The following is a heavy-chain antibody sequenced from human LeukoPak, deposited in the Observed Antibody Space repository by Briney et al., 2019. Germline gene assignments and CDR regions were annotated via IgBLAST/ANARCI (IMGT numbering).Heavy chain of an antibody. D-gene: IGHD3-10*01. CDR1: GGSISSADYS. CDR2: IYHSGST. J-gene: IGHJ4*02. CDR3: ARAGFGSGTYFFDY. Sequence: SETLSLTRAVSGGSISSADYSWSWIRQPPGKGLEWIGYIYHSGSTYYNPSLKSRVTISVDRSKNQFSLKLSSVTAADTAVYYCARAGFGSGTYFFDYWGQGTLVTVSS. V-gene: IGHV4-30-2*01.